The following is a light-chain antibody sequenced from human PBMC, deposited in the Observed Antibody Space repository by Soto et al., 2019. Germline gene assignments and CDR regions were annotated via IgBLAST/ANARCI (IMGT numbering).Light chain of an antibody. CDR2: EVS. Sequence: QSALTQPASVSGSPGQSSPITCTGTSSDVGSYNLVSWYQQHPGKAPKLMIYEVSKRPSGVSNRFSGSKSGNTASLTISGLQAEDEADYYCCSYAGSSTRYVFGTGTKVTVL. CDR3: CSYAGSSTRYV. J-gene: IGLJ1*01. V-gene: IGLV2-23*02. CDR1: SSDVGSYNL.